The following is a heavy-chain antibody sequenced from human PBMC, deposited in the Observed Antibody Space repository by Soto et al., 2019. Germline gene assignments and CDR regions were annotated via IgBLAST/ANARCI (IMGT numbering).Heavy chain of an antibody. CDR1: GFTFSSYS. CDR2: ISSSSSYI. D-gene: IGHD3-22*01. V-gene: IGHV3-21*01. CDR3: ARVGGYYPNWFDP. J-gene: IGHJ5*02. Sequence: EVQLVESGGGLVKPGGSLRLSCAASGFTFSSYSMNWVRQAPGKGLEWVSSISSSSSYIYYADSVKGRFTISRDNAKNSLYLQMNSLRAEDTAVYYCARVGGYYPNWFDPWCQGTLVTVSS.